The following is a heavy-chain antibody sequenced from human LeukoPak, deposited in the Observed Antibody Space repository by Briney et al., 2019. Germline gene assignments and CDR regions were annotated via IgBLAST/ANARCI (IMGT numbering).Heavy chain of an antibody. J-gene: IGHJ6*02. CDR1: GFTFSSYS. CDR3: ARGNPLYYDILTGYPMDV. D-gene: IGHD3-9*01. CDR2: ISSSSSYI. V-gene: IGHV3-21*01. Sequence: NPGGSLRLSCAASGFTFSSYSMNWVRRAPGKGLEWVSSISSSSSYIYYADSVKGRFTISRDNAKNSLYLQMNSLRAEDTAVYYCARGNPLYYDILTGYPMDVWGQGTTVTVSS.